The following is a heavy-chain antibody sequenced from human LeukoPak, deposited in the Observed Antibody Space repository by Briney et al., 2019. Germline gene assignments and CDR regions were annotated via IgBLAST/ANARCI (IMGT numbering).Heavy chain of an antibody. Sequence: PSETLSLTCTVSGGSISSYYWSWIRQPPGKGLEWIGYIYYSGSTNYNPSLKSRVTISVDTSKNQFSLKLSSVTAADTAVYYCASAPAYYYDSSGYYNWFDPWGQGTLVAVSS. D-gene: IGHD3-22*01. CDR3: ASAPAYYYDSSGYYNWFDP. CDR2: IYYSGST. CDR1: GGSISSYY. J-gene: IGHJ5*02. V-gene: IGHV4-59*01.